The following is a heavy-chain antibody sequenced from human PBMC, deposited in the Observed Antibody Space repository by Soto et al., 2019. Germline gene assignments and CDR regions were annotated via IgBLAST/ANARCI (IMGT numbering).Heavy chain of an antibody. V-gene: IGHV3-23*01. CDR1: GFTFSSHA. CDR3: AKGDCSGGTCYSLVYFDY. D-gene: IGHD2-15*01. CDR2: ISGSGGST. Sequence: VHLLESGGGLVQPGGSLRLSCGASGFTFSSHAMGWVRQAPGKGLEWVSGISGSGGSTYYADSVKGRFTISRDNSKSTLYLQMNSLRAEDTAVYYCAKGDCSGGTCYSLVYFDYWGQGTLVTVSS. J-gene: IGHJ4*02.